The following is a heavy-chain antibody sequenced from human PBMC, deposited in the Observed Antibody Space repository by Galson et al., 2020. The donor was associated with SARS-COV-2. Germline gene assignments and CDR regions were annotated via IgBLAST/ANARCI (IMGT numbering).Heavy chain of an antibody. CDR3: ARLRYYDVVTGYIVDG. CDR2: INPKSGGT. J-gene: IGHJ6*02. V-gene: IGHV1-2*02. Sequence: ASVKVSCKASGYTFTDYYIHWVRQAPGQGLEWMGWINPKSGGTNYAQKFEGRVTMTRDTSITTAYMELSRLRADETAVYYCARLRYYDVVTGYIVDGWGQGNMVTVSS. CDR1: GYTFTDYY. D-gene: IGHD3-9*01.